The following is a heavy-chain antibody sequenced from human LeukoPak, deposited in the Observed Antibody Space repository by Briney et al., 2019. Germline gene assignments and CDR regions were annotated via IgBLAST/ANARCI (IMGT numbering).Heavy chain of an antibody. Sequence: PSETLSLTCSVSGGSISSGDYYWSWIRQPPGKGLEWIGYIYYSGSTYYNPSLKSRVTISVDTSKNQFSLKLSSVTAADTAVYYCARGTYYYDSSGYPLPDYWGQGTLVTVSS. CDR1: GGSISSGDYY. J-gene: IGHJ4*02. V-gene: IGHV4-30-4*01. CDR2: IYYSGST. D-gene: IGHD3-22*01. CDR3: ARGTYYYDSSGYPLPDY.